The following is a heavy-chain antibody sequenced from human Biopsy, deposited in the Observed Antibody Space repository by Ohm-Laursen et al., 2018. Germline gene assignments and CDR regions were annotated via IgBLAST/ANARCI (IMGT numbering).Heavy chain of an antibody. V-gene: IGHV1-69*10. Sequence: VKISCNVSGGIFSSYAMSWVRQAPGQGLEWMGRIIPLLGITNYAQKFQGRVTISADKSTSTAYMELSSLRSEDTAVYYCAREYPEGDVWGQGTTVTVSS. CDR3: AREYPEGDV. CDR2: IIPLLGIT. D-gene: IGHD2-2*02. CDR1: GGIFSSYA. J-gene: IGHJ6*02.